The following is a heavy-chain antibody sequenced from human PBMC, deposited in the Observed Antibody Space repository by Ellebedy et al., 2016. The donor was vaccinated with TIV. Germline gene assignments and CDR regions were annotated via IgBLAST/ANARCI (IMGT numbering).Heavy chain of an antibody. D-gene: IGHD4-17*01. CDR1: GFTFRSYW. V-gene: IGHV3-7*01. CDR3: ARRGSYGDYAVQINNWFDS. Sequence: GESLKISCAASGFTFRSYWMGCVRPAPGKGLEWVANISQYGSQKYYVDSVQGRFTISRDNAKNSLYLQMNSLKVEDTAVYYCARRGSYGDYAVQINNWFDSWGQGTLVTVYS. J-gene: IGHJ5*01. CDR2: ISQYGSQK.